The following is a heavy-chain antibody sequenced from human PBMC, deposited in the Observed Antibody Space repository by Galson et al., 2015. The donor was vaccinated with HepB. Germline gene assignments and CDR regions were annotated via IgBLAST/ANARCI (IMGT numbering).Heavy chain of an antibody. V-gene: IGHV3-30*04. Sequence: SLRLSCAASGFTFSNYAMHWVRQAPGKGLEWVAFTLYDGSNKYYADSVKGRFSISRDNSKNTLYLHMNSLRAEDTAVYYCARVKRGEWYSYYYYGMDVWGQGTTVTVSS. CDR1: GFTFSNYA. CDR2: TLYDGSNK. J-gene: IGHJ6*02. CDR3: ARVKRGEWYSYYYYGMDV. D-gene: IGHD3-10*01.